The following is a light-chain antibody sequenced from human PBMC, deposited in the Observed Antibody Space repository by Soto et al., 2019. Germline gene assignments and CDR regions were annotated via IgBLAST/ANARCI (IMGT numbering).Light chain of an antibody. CDR3: QQRSNWPTT. CDR1: QSVSSY. Sequence: ILMTQSPGPLSLSPGERATLSCGASQSVSSYLAWYQQKPGQAPRLLIYDASNRATGIPARSSGSGSGTDFTLTISSLEPEDFEVYYCQQRSNWPTTFGQGTKVDIK. J-gene: IGKJ1*01. V-gene: IGKV3-11*01. CDR2: DAS.